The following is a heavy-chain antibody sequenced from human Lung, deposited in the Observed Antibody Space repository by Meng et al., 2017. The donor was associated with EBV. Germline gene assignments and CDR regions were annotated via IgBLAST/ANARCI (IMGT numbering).Heavy chain of an antibody. V-gene: IGHV4-4*02. CDR3: LRGSGGSV. Sequence: VELRRSSPELVHPSPTLSLTCAVSGDSTTNHNWWAWVRQPPGKGLEWIGEIPHRGSSAYNPSLKSRVSMSIDKSKNQFSLKLTSVTAADMAVYHCLRGSGGSVWGQGTLVTVSS. CDR2: IPHRGSS. D-gene: IGHD3-10*01. CDR1: GDSTTNHNW. J-gene: IGHJ1*01.